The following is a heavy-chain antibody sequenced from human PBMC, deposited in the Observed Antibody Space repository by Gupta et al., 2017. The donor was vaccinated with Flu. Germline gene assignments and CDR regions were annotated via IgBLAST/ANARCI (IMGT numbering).Heavy chain of an antibody. D-gene: IGHD1-1*01. Sequence: QEQLVESGGGVVQPGRSLRLSCAASGFTFSSYGMHWVRQAPGKGLEWVAVIWFDGSYKYYADSVKGRFTISRDNSKNTLYLQMNSLRAEDTAVYYCARENLGIQLLLWGQGTLVTVSS. CDR2: IWFDGSYK. V-gene: IGHV3-33*01. J-gene: IGHJ4*02. CDR3: ARENLGIQLLL. CDR1: GFTFSSYG.